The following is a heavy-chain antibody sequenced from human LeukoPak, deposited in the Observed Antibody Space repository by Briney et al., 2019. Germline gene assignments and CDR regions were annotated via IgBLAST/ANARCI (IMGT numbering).Heavy chain of an antibody. CDR2: ISGTGTTI. Sequence: GGSLSLSCAASGFTFSDYYMGWIRQAPGKGLEWLSYISGTGTTIFYADSVKGRFTISRDNAKNSLDLQMNSLRAEDTAVYFCGRDFGLIGTKRSFDIWGLGTMVTVSS. V-gene: IGHV3-11*01. D-gene: IGHD1-7*01. J-gene: IGHJ3*02. CDR3: GRDFGLIGTKRSFDI. CDR1: GFTFSDYY.